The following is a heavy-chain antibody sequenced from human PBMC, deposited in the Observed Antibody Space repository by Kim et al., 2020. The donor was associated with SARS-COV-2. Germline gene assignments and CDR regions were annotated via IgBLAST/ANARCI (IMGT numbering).Heavy chain of an antibody. CDR3: ARDRGDGYNREGFDY. J-gene: IGHJ4*02. V-gene: IGHV3-30*07. Sequence: DSVKGRFTISRDNSKNTLYLQMNSLRAEDTAVYYCARDRGDGYNREGFDYWGQGTLVTVSS. D-gene: IGHD3-10*01.